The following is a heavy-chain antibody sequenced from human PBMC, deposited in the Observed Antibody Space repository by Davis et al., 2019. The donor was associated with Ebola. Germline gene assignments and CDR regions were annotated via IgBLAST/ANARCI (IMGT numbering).Heavy chain of an antibody. CDR2: INHSGST. Sequence: PSETLSLTCAVYGGSFSGYYWSWIRQPPGKGLEWIGEINHSGSTNYNPSLKSRVTMSVDTSKNQFSLKLSSVTAADTAVYYCARDREDFWSGYGPTYGMDVWGQGTTVTVSS. D-gene: IGHD3-3*01. V-gene: IGHV4-34*01. J-gene: IGHJ6*02. CDR3: ARDREDFWSGYGPTYGMDV. CDR1: GGSFSGYY.